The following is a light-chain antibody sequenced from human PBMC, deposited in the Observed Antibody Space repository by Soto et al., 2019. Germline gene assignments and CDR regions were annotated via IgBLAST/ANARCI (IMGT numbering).Light chain of an antibody. J-gene: IGLJ3*02. V-gene: IGLV2-14*01. CDR1: SSDVGGYNY. CDR3: TSYTNSGTWV. Sequence: QSALPQPASVSGSPGQSITISCAGTSSDVGGYNYVSWYQQHPDKAPKLMIYEVINRPSGVSNRFSGSKSGNTASLTISGLQAEDEADYYCTSYTNSGTWVFGGGTKLTVL. CDR2: EVI.